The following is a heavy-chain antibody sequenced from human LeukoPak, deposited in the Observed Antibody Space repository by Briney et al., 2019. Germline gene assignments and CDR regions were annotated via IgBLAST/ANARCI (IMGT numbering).Heavy chain of an antibody. Sequence: GGSLRLSCAASGFTFSSYSMNWVRQAPGKGLEWVSSISSSSSYIYYADSVKGRFTISRDDAKNSLYLQMNSLRAEDTAVYYCARGATVAAAGREAVAGISWGQGTLVTVSS. CDR3: ARGATVAAAGREAVAGIS. CDR1: GFTFSSYS. D-gene: IGHD6-13*01. J-gene: IGHJ4*02. V-gene: IGHV3-21*01. CDR2: ISSSSSYI.